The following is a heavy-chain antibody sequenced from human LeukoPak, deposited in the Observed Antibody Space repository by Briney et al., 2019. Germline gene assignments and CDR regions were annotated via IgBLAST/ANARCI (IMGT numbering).Heavy chain of an antibody. CDR2: IRYDGSNK. CDR1: GFTFSSYG. D-gene: IGHD6-19*01. Sequence: PGGSLRLSCAASGFTFSSYGMHWVRQAPGKGLEWVAFIRYDGSNKYYADSVKGRFTISRDNSKNTLYLQMNSLRAEDTAVYYCAREYSSGWQDAFDIWGQGTMVTVSS. J-gene: IGHJ3*02. V-gene: IGHV3-30*02. CDR3: AREYSSGWQDAFDI.